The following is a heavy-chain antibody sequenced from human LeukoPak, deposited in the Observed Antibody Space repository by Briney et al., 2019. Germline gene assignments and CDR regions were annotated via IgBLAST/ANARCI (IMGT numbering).Heavy chain of an antibody. J-gene: IGHJ3*02. D-gene: IGHD2-21*02. CDR2: INSDGRRT. CDR3: ARRLAYCGGDCYSFAFDI. Sequence: GGSQSLFCAACGFIFSSCCMHWVRHAPGEGLVWLSRINSDGRRTSYGDSVKGRFTISRENAKNTLYLQMNSLRAEDTAVYYCARRLAYCGGDCYSFAFDIWGQGTMVTVSS. V-gene: IGHV3-74*01. CDR1: GFIFSSCC.